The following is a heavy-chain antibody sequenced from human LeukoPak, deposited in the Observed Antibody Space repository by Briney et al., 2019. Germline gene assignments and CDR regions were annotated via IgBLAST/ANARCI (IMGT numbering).Heavy chain of an antibody. J-gene: IGHJ4*02. V-gene: IGHV3-11*04. CDR1: GFTFSDYY. D-gene: IGHD5-18*01. Sequence: GGSLRLSCAVSGFTFSDYYMSWIRQAPGKGLEWVSYISGSGSTTYYADSVKGRFTTSRDNAKNSLYLQMNSLRAEDTAVYYCASRYSPFDFWGQGTLVTVSS. CDR2: ISGSGSTT. CDR3: ASRYSPFDF.